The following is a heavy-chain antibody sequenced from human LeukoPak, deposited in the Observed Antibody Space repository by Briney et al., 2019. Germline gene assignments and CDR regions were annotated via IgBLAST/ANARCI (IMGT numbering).Heavy chain of an antibody. J-gene: IGHJ4*02. V-gene: IGHV1-2*02. Sequence: ASVKVSCKASGYTFTGYYMHWVRQAPGQGLEWMGWINPNSGGTNYAQKFQGRVTMTRDTSISTAYMELSRLRSDDTAVYYCARDFGDYYDSSGYYYASYYFDYWGQGTLVTVSS. CDR2: INPNSGGT. CDR3: ARDFGDYYDSSGYYYASYYFDY. D-gene: IGHD3-22*01. CDR1: GYTFTGYY.